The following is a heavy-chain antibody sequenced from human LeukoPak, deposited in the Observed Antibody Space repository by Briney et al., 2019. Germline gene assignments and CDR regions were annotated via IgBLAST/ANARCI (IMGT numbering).Heavy chain of an antibody. CDR2: ISGSGDNR. J-gene: IGHJ4*02. V-gene: IGHV3-23*01. CDR3: ARGPVAGKKYYFDY. CDR1: GFTFSSHA. Sequence: GGSLRLSCAASGFTFSSHAMSWVRQAPGKGLEWVSSISGSGDNRNYADSVKGRFTISRDNAKNSLYLQMNSLRAEDTAVYYCARGPVAGKKYYFDYWGQGTLVTVSS. D-gene: IGHD6-19*01.